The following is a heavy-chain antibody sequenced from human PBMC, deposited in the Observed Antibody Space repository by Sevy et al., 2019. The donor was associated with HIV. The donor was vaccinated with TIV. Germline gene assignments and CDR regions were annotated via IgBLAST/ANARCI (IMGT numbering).Heavy chain of an antibody. J-gene: IGHJ6*02. CDR2: IYYSGST. Sequence: SETLSLTCTVSGGSISSGGYYWSWIRQHPGKGLEWIGYIYYSGSTYYNPSLKSRVTISVDTSKNQFSLKLSSVTAAETAVYYCARGGDIVVVPAAPYYYYGMDVWGQGTTVTVSS. CDR1: GGSISSGGYY. CDR3: ARGGDIVVVPAAPYYYYGMDV. V-gene: IGHV4-31*03. D-gene: IGHD2-2*01.